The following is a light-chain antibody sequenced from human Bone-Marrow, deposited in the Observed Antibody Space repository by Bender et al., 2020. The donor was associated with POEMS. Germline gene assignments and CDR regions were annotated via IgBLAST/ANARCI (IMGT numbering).Light chain of an antibody. CDR1: SSAVDFYNY. CDR2: DVS. V-gene: IGLV2-11*01. Sequence: QSALTQPRSVSGSPGQSVTVSCTGTSSAVDFYNYVSWYQHHPGKAPKLMIYDVSQRPSGVPNRFSGPKSGNTASLTISGLQAEDEAAYYCCAYAGPYTWVFGGGTQLTVL. CDR3: CAYAGPYTWV. J-gene: IGLJ3*02.